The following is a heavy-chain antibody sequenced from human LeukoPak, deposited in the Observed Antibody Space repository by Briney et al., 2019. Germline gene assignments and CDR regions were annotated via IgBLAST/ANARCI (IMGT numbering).Heavy chain of an antibody. CDR2: ISSSSSSI. CDR3: GRASYYDSSDYCYAFDF. CDR1: GFTFSNYN. D-gene: IGHD3-22*01. Sequence: GGSLRLSCAASGFTFSNYNMNWVRQAPGKGLEWVSSISSSSSSIYYADSMKGRFTISRDNAKISLYLQMNSLKVEDTAVCSGGRASYYDSSDYCYAFDFWGQGTLVIVSS. J-gene: IGHJ4*02. V-gene: IGHV3-21*01.